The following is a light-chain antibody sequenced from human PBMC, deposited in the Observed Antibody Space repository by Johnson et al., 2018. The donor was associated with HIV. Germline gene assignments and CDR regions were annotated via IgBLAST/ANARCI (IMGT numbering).Light chain of an antibody. CDR3: GTWDSSLSAGGV. CDR1: NSNIGKNS. CDR2: ESN. J-gene: IGLJ1*01. V-gene: IGLV1-51*02. Sequence: QSVLTQPPSVSAAPGQKVTISCSGSNSNIGKNSVSWYQQLPGTAPKLLIYESNKRPSGIPDRFSGSKSGTSATLGITGLQTGDEADYYCGTWDSSLSAGGVFGTGTKVTVL.